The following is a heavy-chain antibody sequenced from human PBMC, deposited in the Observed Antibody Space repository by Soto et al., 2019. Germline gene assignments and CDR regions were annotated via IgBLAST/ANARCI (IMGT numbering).Heavy chain of an antibody. J-gene: IGHJ3*02. CDR3: AKDLLGLHRPHTFHI. V-gene: IGHV3-23*01. CDR2: LRVIGATT. D-gene: IGHD7-27*01. CDR1: GFIFRNVA. Sequence: GGSLRLSCAVSGFIFRNVAISWVRQAPGKGLEWVSSLRVIGATTYYPESLTGPFTISRNTSKNILYLQMPRVSGADTAVYYCAKDLLGLHRPHTFHIWGQGTMVTVSS.